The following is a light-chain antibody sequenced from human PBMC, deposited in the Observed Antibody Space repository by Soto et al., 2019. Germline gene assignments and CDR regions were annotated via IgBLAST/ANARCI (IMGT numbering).Light chain of an antibody. CDR3: QQYAYSPWT. J-gene: IGKJ1*01. V-gene: IGKV3-20*01. CDR2: GAS. Sequence: EIVLTQSPGTLSLSPGERATLSCRTSQSTTITYLAWYQQKPGQAPRLLIYGASGRAAGIPDRFSGSGSGTDFTLTIGRLEPEDFAVYYCQQYAYSPWTFGQGTKVEIK. CDR1: QSTTITY.